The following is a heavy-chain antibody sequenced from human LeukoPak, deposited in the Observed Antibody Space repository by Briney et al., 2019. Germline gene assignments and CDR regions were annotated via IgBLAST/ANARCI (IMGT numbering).Heavy chain of an antibody. CDR2: IKQDGSEK. J-gene: IGHJ5*02. Sequence: GGSLRLSCAASGFTFSSYEMNWVRQAPGKGLEWVANIKQDGSEKYYLDSLEGRFTISRDNAKNSVYLQINRLRAEDSAVYYCARRGTIAVPVFWFDPWGQGTLVIVSS. CDR3: ARRGTIAVPVFWFDP. CDR1: GFTFSSYE. V-gene: IGHV3-7*01. D-gene: IGHD6-19*01.